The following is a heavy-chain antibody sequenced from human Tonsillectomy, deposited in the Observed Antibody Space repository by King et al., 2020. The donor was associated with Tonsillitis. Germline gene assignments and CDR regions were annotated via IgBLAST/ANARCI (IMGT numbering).Heavy chain of an antibody. CDR1: GFTFSSYW. CDR2: IKQDGTEK. CDR3: ARDFNIAVAGVDY. J-gene: IGHJ4*02. V-gene: IGHV3-7*01. D-gene: IGHD6-19*01. Sequence: VQLVESGGGLVQPGGSLRLSCAASGFTFSSYWMSWVRQAPGRGLEWGANIKQDGTEKYYVDSVKGRFTISRDNAKNSLYLQMNSLRAEDTAVYYCARDFNIAVAGVDYWGQGTLVTVSS.